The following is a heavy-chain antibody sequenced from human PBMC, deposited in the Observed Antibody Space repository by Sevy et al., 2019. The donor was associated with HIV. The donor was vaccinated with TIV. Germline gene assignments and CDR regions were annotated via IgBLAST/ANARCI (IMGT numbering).Heavy chain of an antibody. D-gene: IGHD6-19*01. CDR1: GFSFTNYG. V-gene: IGHV3-23*01. CDR3: AKEWTLLSDWYGEFDY. J-gene: IGHJ4*02. CDR2: FSKSGAKT. Sequence: GGSLRLSCAASGFSFTNYGMHWVRQAPGKGLEWVSGFSKSGAKTYYADSVRGRFTVSRDNSTNTVYLHLNSLRAEDTAIYYCAKEWTLLSDWYGEFDYWGQGTLVTVSS.